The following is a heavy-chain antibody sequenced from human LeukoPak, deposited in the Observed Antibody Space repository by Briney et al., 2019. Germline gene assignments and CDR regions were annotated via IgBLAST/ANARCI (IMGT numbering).Heavy chain of an antibody. V-gene: IGHV3-23*01. CDR1: GFTFSGYT. CDR3: AYDFWSGYAYYMDV. Sequence: TGGSLRLSCAASGFTFSGYTMSWVRQAPGKGLEWVSAISGSGGNSYYADSVKGRFTISRDNTKNTLYLQMSSLRAEDTAVYYCAYDFWSGYAYYMDVWGKGTTVTVSS. J-gene: IGHJ6*03. CDR2: ISGSGGNS. D-gene: IGHD3-3*01.